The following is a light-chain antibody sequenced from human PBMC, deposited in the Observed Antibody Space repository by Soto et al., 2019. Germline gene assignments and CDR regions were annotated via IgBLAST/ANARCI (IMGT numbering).Light chain of an antibody. V-gene: IGLV3-21*02. CDR3: QVWDSSSDQPFV. J-gene: IGLJ1*01. CDR1: YIGSKS. Sequence: SYELAQPPSVVVAPGQMARITCGGNYIGSKSVHWYQQKPGQAPVLVVYDDRDRTSGIPERFSGSNSGNTATLTISRVEAGDEADYYCQVWDSSSDQPFVFGTGTKVTVL. CDR2: DDR.